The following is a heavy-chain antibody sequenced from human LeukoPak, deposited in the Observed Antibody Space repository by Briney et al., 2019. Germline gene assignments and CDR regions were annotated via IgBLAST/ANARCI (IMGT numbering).Heavy chain of an antibody. D-gene: IGHD2-2*01. V-gene: IGHV3-33*01. CDR1: GFTFSSYG. Sequence: PGGSLRLSCAASGFTFSSYGMHWVRQAPGKGLEWVAAIWYDGSNRWFADSVKGRFSISRDNSKDTLYLQMNSLRAEDTAVYYCARDGQLEGSPFDYWGQGTLVTVSS. J-gene: IGHJ4*02. CDR2: IWYDGSNR. CDR3: ARDGQLEGSPFDY.